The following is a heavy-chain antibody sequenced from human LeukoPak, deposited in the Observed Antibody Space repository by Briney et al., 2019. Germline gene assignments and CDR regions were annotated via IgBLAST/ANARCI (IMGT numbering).Heavy chain of an antibody. J-gene: IGHJ4*02. CDR3: AREALGYCSSTSCYPFDY. CDR2: IIPILGIA. D-gene: IGHD2-2*01. CDR1: GGTFSSYA. Sequence: ASVKVSCKASGGTFSSYAISWVRQAPGQGLEWMGRIIPILGIANYAQKFQGRVTITADKSTSTAYMELSSLRSEGTAVYYCAREALGYCSSTSCYPFDYWGQGTLVTVSS. V-gene: IGHV1-69*04.